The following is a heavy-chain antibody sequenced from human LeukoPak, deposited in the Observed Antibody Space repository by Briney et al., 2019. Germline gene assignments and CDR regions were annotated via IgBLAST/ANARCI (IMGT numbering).Heavy chain of an antibody. D-gene: IGHD4-17*01. V-gene: IGHV4-34*01. CDR3: ARGEDGTGDYRPTYFDS. J-gene: IGHJ4*02. CDR2: INHGGGT. Sequence: PSETLSLTCAVYGGSFSDYFWNWIRQTPGKGLEWIGEINHGGGTNYNPSLKSRATMSVDTSKKQFSLNLTSVTAADTAVYYCARGEDGTGDYRPTYFDSWGQGTLVTVSS. CDR1: GGSFSDYF.